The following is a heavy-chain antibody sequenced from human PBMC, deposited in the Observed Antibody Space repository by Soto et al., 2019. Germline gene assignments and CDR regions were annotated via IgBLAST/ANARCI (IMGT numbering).Heavy chain of an antibody. V-gene: IGHV3-66*01. J-gene: IGHJ3*01. CDR3: ARNGYCTNPSCLDGSFDV. CDR2: ISSDGTT. CDR1: GFTVSSNY. D-gene: IGHD2-8*01. Sequence: PGGSLRLSCAASGFTVSSNYMNWVRQARGQRLEWVSLISSDGTTFYADSVQGRFTISRDNSKNTVYLQMNSLRADDTTVYYCARNGYCTNPSCLDGSFDVWGQGTMVTVSS.